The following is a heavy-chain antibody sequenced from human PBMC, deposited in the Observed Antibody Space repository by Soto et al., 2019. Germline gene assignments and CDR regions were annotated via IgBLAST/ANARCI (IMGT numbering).Heavy chain of an antibody. D-gene: IGHD3-22*01. CDR2: MNPNSANT. V-gene: IGHV1-8*01. Sequence: QVQLVQSGAEVKKPGASVKVSCKASGYTFTSYDINWVRQATGQGLEWMGWMNPNSANTADAQKFQGRVTMTRNTSISTAYMELSSLRSEDTAVYYCARGKSSGYYYDYWGQGTLVTVSS. J-gene: IGHJ4*02. CDR3: ARGKSSGYYYDY. CDR1: GYTFTSYD.